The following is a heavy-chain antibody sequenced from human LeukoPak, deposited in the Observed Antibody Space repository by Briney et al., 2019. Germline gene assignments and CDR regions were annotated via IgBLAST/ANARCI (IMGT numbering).Heavy chain of an antibody. V-gene: IGHV3-21*01. CDR1: GFTFSGYS. CDR3: AREVSEGFDF. CDR2: FGTRSTSI. D-gene: IGHD3-22*01. Sequence: GGSLRLSCTASGFTFSGYSMNWIRQAPGKGLEWVPSFGTRSTSIYHAGSVKGRFAISRDNAKNSLYLQMNSLRAEDTALYYCAREVSEGFDFWGQGTLVTVSS. J-gene: IGHJ4*02.